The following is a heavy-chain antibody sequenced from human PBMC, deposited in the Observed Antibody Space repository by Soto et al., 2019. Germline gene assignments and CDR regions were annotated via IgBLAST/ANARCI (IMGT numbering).Heavy chain of an antibody. J-gene: IGHJ3*01. CDR3: ASWHEREHAYDV. CDR1: GLTVSGKKY. CDR2: LYDVDGS. Sequence: DVHLVESGGGLIQPGASLRLSCAAFGLTVSGKKYVAWVRQAPGKGLEWVSALYDVDGSFYADSVKGRFTTSSDSSKTTVYHQMNGLRPDDTAVYYCASWHEREHAYDVWGQGTTVTVSS. D-gene: IGHD1-1*01. V-gene: IGHV3-53*01.